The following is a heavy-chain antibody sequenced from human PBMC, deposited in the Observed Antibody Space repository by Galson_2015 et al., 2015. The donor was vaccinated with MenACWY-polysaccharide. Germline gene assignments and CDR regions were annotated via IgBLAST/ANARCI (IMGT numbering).Heavy chain of an antibody. Sequence: SETLSLTCTVSGGSVNSVTYYWAWLRQPPGEGLEWIGFIYYTGRTNYNPSLKSRVTISLDTSKNQFSLRLSSVTAADTAVYYCASEEIRGRSFGWCDPWGQGSLVTVSS. CDR2: IYYTGRT. V-gene: IGHV4-61*01. D-gene: IGHD3-10*01. CDR1: GGSVNSVTYY. J-gene: IGHJ5*02. CDR3: ASEEIRGRSFGWCDP.